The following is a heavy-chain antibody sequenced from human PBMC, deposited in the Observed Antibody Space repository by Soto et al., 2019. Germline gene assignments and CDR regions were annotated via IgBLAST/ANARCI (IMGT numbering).Heavy chain of an antibody. V-gene: IGHV1-58*02. CDR3: AAAAVHCSSTSCFPQKLVPSEVFDI. CDR2: IVVGSGNT. J-gene: IGHJ3*02. Sequence: SVKVSCKASGFTFTSSAMQWVRQARGQRLEWIGWIVVGSGNTNYAQKFQERVTITRDMSTSTAYMELSSLRSEDTAVYYCAAAAVHCSSTSCFPQKLVPSEVFDIWGQGTMVTVSS. D-gene: IGHD2-2*01. CDR1: GFTFTSSA.